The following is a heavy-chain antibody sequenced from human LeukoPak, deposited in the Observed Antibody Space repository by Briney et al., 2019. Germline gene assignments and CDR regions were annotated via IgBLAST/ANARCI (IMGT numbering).Heavy chain of an antibody. CDR3: ARSTVTHYYYGMDV. J-gene: IGHJ6*04. D-gene: IGHD4-17*01. CDR2: INSDGSST. CDR1: GFTFSSYW. V-gene: IGHV3-74*01. Sequence: GGSLRLSCAASGFTFSSYWMHWVRQAPGKGLVWVSRINSDGSSTSYADSVKVRFTISRDNAKNTLYLQMNSLRVEDTAVYYCARSTVTHYYYGMDVWGKGTTVTVSS.